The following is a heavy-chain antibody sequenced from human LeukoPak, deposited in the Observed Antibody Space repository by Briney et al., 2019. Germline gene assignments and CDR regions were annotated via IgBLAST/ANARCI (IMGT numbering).Heavy chain of an antibody. J-gene: IGHJ3*01. CDR1: GFSFDEYA. D-gene: IGHD4-23*01. CDR2: ISYSSNTI. CDR3: TKDRGGSSQLGDAFDV. Sequence: GRSLRLSCAASGFSFDEYAMHWVRQVPGKGPEWVSRISYSSNTIVYVDSVKGRFTISRDNAKHSLYLQMNSLRAEDTALYYCTKDRGGSSQLGDAFDVWGQGTMVSVSS. V-gene: IGHV3-9*01.